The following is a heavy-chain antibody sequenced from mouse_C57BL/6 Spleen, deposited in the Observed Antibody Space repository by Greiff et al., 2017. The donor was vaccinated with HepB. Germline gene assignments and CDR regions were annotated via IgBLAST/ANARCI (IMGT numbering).Heavy chain of an antibody. CDR1: GYAFSSSW. J-gene: IGHJ4*01. CDR2: IYPGDGDT. Sequence: LVESGPELVKPGASVKISCKASGYAFSSSWMNWVKQRPGKGLEWIGRIYPGDGDTNYNGKFKGKATLTADKSSSTAYMQLSSLTSEDSAVYFCARYWDVGYAMDYWGQGTSVTVSS. CDR3: ARYWDVGYAMDY. V-gene: IGHV1-82*01. D-gene: IGHD4-1*01.